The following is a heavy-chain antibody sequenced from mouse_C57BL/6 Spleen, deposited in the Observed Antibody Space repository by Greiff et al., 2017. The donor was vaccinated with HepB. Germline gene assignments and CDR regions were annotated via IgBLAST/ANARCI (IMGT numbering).Heavy chain of an antibody. D-gene: IGHD1-1*01. CDR2: IYPSDSET. CDR1: GYTFTSYW. V-gene: IGHV1-61*01. CDR3: AREGFTTVERAWFAY. J-gene: IGHJ3*01. Sequence: QVQLQQPGAELVRPGSSVKLSCKASGYTFTSYWMDWVKQRPGQGLEWIGNIYPSDSETHYNQKFKDKATLTVDKSSSTAYMQLSSLTSEDSAVYYCAREGFTTVERAWFAYWGQGTLVTVSA.